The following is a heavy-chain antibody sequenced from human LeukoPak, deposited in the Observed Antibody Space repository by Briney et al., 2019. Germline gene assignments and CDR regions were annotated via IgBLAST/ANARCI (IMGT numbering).Heavy chain of an antibody. Sequence: ASETLSLTCTVSGASVSSGSYSWKWIRQPPGKGLEWIGYMFYRGSTNYNPSLKSRVTISVDSSKTQFSLNLSSVTAAATAVYYCASISTAKNYWGQGTLVTVAS. CDR3: ASISTAKNY. CDR1: GASVSSGSYS. J-gene: IGHJ4*02. V-gene: IGHV4-61*01. CDR2: MFYRGST. D-gene: IGHD5-18*01.